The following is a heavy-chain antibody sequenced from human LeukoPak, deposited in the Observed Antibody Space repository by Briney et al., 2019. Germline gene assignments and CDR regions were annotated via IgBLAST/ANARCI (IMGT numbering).Heavy chain of an antibody. V-gene: IGHV3-30*02. CDR2: IHNDGTMG. CDR1: GFTFSRLG. J-gene: IGHJ6*04. CDR3: AKGGDEFRGYLDV. D-gene: IGHD5-12*01. Sequence: GGSLRLSCATSGFTFSRLGMQWVRQAPGKGLGWVAVIHNDGTMGQYADSVKGRFTISKDFSRNTLHLQMHSLRDDDTAVYYCAKGGDEFRGYLDVWGKGTTVTVSS.